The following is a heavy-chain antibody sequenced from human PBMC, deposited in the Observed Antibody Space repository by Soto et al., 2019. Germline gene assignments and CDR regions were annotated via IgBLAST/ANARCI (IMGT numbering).Heavy chain of an antibody. Sequence: QVQLQQWGAGLLKPSETLSLTCAVYGGSFSGYYWSWIRQPPGKGLEWIGEINHSGSTNYNPSLKSRVTISVDTSKNQFSLKLSSVTAADTAVCYCARGALHVGVRRFDPWGQGTLVTVSS. CDR2: INHSGST. D-gene: IGHD6-13*01. V-gene: IGHV4-34*01. CDR1: GGSFSGYY. J-gene: IGHJ5*02. CDR3: ARGALHVGVRRFDP.